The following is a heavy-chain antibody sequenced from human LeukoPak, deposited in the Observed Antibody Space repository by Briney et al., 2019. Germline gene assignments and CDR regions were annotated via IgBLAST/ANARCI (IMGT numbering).Heavy chain of an antibody. J-gene: IGHJ4*02. D-gene: IGHD3-22*01. CDR2: INPNSGGT. Sequence: ASVKVSCKASGYTFTGYYMHWVRQAPGQGLEWMGWINPNSGGTNYAQKFQGRVTMTRDTSISTAYMELSRLRSDDTAVYYCARDRLDSSGYDYWGQGTLVTVSS. V-gene: IGHV1-2*02. CDR1: GYTFTGYY. CDR3: ARDRLDSSGYDY.